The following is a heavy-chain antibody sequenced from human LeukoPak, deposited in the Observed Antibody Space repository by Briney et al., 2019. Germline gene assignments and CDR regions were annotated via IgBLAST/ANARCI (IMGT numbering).Heavy chain of an antibody. CDR3: AKGITIFGVVILHALDY. V-gene: IGHV3-21*01. CDR1: GFTFSSYS. J-gene: IGHJ4*02. D-gene: IGHD3-3*01. Sequence: GSLRLSCAASGFTFSSYSMNWVRQAPGKGLEWVSSISSSSSYIYYADSVKGRFTISRDNAKNSLYLQMNSLRAEDTAVYYCAKGITIFGVVILHALDYWGQGTLVTVSS. CDR2: ISSSSSYI.